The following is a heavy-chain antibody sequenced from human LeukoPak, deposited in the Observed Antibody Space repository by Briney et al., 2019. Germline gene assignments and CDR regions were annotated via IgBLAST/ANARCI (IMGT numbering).Heavy chain of an antibody. D-gene: IGHD3-3*01. Sequence: GGSLRLSCVASGFTFISYEIHWFRQAPGKGLEYVSYISDSGTTMKYADSVKGRFPISRDNAKNSLYLQMNSLRAEDTAVYYCAGGSYDFWIGYYRGAPFHYWGQGTLVTVSS. V-gene: IGHV3-48*03. J-gene: IGHJ4*02. CDR3: AGGSYDFWIGYYRGAPFHY. CDR2: ISDSGTTM. CDR1: GFTFISYE.